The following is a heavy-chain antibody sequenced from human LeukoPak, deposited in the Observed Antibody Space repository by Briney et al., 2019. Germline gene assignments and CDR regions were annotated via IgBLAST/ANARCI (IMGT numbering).Heavy chain of an antibody. J-gene: IGHJ4*02. D-gene: IGHD6-19*01. Sequence: GGSLRLSCAASGFTFSSYAMHWVRQAPGKGLEWVAVISYDGSNKYYADSVKGRFTISRDNSKNTLYLQMNSLRAEDTAVYYRASLSSGWDYYFDYWGQGTLVTVSS. CDR2: ISYDGSNK. CDR1: GFTFSSYA. CDR3: ASLSSGWDYYFDY. V-gene: IGHV3-30-3*01.